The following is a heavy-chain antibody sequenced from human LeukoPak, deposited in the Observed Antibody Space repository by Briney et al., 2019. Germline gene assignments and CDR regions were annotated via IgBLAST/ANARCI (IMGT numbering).Heavy chain of an antibody. D-gene: IGHD5-12*01. CDR2: IYYSGST. CDR3: ARDRSGYSLFDY. Sequence: PSETLSLTCTVSGDSITSSSYYWAWIRQPPGKGLEWIGYIYYSGSTYYNPSLKSRVTISIDTSKNQFSLKLSSVTAADTAVYYCARDRSGYSLFDYWGQGTLVTVSS. J-gene: IGHJ4*02. V-gene: IGHV4-30-4*08. CDR1: GDSITSSSYY.